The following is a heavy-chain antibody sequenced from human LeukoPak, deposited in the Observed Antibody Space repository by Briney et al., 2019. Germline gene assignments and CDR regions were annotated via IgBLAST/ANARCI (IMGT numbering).Heavy chain of an antibody. CDR2: ISGSGGST. J-gene: IGHJ3*02. CDR1: GFTFSSYA. CDR3: AKDPGYGGDAFDI. D-gene: IGHD4-23*01. V-gene: IGHV3-23*01. Sequence: GGSLRLSCAASGFTFSSYAMSWVRQAPGKGLEWVSAISGSGGSTYYADSVKGRSTISRDNSKNTLYLQMNSLRAEDTAVYYCAKDPGYGGDAFDIWGQGTMVTVSS.